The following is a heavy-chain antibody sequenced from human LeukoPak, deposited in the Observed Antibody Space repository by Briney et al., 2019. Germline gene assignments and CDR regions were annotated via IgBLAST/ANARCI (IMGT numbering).Heavy chain of an antibody. CDR1: GYTFTSYG. J-gene: IGHJ5*02. D-gene: IGHD3-10*01. CDR2: ISAYNGNT. V-gene: IGHV1-18*01. Sequence: ASVKVSCKASGYTFTSYGISWVRQAPGQGLEWMGWISAYNGNTNYAQKLQGRVTMTTDTSTSTAYMELRSLRSDDTAVYYCARVLSYYGSGSYYHSRDWFDPWGQGTLVTV. CDR3: ARVLSYYGSGSYYHSRDWFDP.